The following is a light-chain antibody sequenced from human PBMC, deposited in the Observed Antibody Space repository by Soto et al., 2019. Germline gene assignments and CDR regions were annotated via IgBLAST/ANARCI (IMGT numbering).Light chain of an antibody. V-gene: IGLV2-14*01. J-gene: IGLJ3*02. Sequence: QSALTQPASVSGSPGQSITISCTGTSSDVGNYNYVSWYQQHPGKAPKLMIYGVSNRPSEVSNRFSGSKSGNTASLTISGLQAEDEADYYCSSYTSSSTWLFGGGTKLTGL. CDR2: GVS. CDR3: SSYTSSSTWL. CDR1: SSDVGNYNY.